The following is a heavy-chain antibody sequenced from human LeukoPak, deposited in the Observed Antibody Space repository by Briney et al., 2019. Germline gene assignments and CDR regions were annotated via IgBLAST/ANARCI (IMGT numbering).Heavy chain of an antibody. CDR3: ASRVIPAAIGVFDI. Sequence: SQTPSLTCTVSGGSISSGDYYWSWIRQPPGKGLEWIGYIYYSGSTYYNPSLKSRVTISVATSKNQFSLKLSSVTAADTPVYYCASRVIPAAIGVFDIWGQGTMVTVSS. D-gene: IGHD2-2*01. CDR2: IYYSGST. CDR1: GGSISSGDYY. V-gene: IGHV4-30-4*08. J-gene: IGHJ3*02.